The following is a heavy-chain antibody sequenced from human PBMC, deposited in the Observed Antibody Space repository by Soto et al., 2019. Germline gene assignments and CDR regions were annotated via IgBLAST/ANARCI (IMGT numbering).Heavy chain of an antibody. J-gene: IGHJ5*02. CDR2: INPRGGST. CDR3: ARSSGGNFGIIIEGSNWFDP. V-gene: IGHV1-46*01. D-gene: IGHD3-3*01. CDR1: GDTFTSYY. Sequence: GASVKVSCKAPGDTFTSYYLNWVRQAPGQGLEWMGVINPRGGSTKYAQKFQGRITMTRDTSRSTVYMELSSLRSDDTAIYYCARSSGGNFGIIIEGSNWFDPWGQGTLVTVS.